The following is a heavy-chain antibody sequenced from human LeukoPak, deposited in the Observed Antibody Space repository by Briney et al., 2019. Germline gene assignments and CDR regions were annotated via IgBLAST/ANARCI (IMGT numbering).Heavy chain of an antibody. CDR1: GYTFTSYD. V-gene: IGHV1-18*01. CDR3: ARGRHHYDQWFYFDF. D-gene: IGHD3-22*01. J-gene: IGHJ4*02. CDR2: ISAYNGNT. Sequence: VKVSCKASGYTFTSYDFSWVRQAPGQGLEWMGWISAYNGNTNYAQKLQGRVTMTTDTSTSTAYMELRSLRSDDTAVFYCARGRHHYDQWFYFDFWGQGTLVTVSS.